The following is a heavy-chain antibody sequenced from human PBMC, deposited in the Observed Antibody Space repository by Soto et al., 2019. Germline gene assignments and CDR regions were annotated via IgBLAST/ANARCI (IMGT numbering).Heavy chain of an antibody. CDR2: IYYSGST. Sequence: QVQLQESGPGLVTPSETLSLTCTVSGGSVSSGSYYWSWIRQPPGKGLAWIGYIYYSGSTNYNPSLKSRVTISVDTSKHQFSLELSSVTAADTAVYYWARGGIAAAGIEYFQHWGQGTLVTVSS. V-gene: IGHV4-61*01. CDR3: ARGGIAAAGIEYFQH. J-gene: IGHJ1*01. D-gene: IGHD6-13*01. CDR1: GGSVSSGSYY.